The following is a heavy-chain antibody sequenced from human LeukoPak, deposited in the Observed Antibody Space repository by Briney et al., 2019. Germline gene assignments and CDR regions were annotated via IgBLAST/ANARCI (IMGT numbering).Heavy chain of an antibody. D-gene: IGHD1-26*01. Sequence: PGRSLRLSCAASGFTFSTYAMHWVRQVPGKGLEWVAVILYDGSNKYYADSVKGRFTISRDNSKNTLYLQMNSLRGEDTAMYYWARSKVDHLPLWGQGTLVTVSS. V-gene: IGHV3-30*04. CDR3: ARSKVDHLPL. CDR1: GFTFSTYA. CDR2: ILYDGSNK. J-gene: IGHJ4*02.